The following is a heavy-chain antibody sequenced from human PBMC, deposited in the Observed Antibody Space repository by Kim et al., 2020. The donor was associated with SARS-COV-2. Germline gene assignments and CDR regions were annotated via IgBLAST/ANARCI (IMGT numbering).Heavy chain of an antibody. D-gene: IGHD6-13*01. CDR3: ASRGSIAAAGTRWFDY. V-gene: IGHV1-69*13. CDR2: IIPIFGTA. Sequence: SVKVSCKASGGTFSSYAISWVRQAPGQGLEWMGGIIPIFGTANYAQKFQGRVTITADESTSTAYMELSSLRSEDTAVYYCASRGSIAAAGTRWFDYWGQGTLVTVSS. CDR1: GGTFSSYA. J-gene: IGHJ4*02.